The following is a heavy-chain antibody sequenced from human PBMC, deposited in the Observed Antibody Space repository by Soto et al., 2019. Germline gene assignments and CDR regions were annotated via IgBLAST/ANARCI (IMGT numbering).Heavy chain of an antibody. CDR2: IYSSGST. CDR1: GGSISNYY. J-gene: IGHJ6*02. CDR3: AGDQGYYYSGVDV. V-gene: IGHV4-4*07. Sequence: KPSETLSLTCTVYGGSISNYYWSWIRQPAGKGLEWIGRIYSSGSTNYNPSLKSRVTVSVDKSKNQFSLKLSSVAAADTAVYFCAGDQGYYYSGVDVWGQGTTVTVSS.